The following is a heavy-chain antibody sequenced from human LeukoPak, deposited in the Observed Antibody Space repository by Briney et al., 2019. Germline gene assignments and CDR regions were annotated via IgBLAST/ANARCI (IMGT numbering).Heavy chain of an antibody. V-gene: IGHV1-2*02. CDR3: ARRSRTAMVLDY. Sequence: ASVKVSCKASGYTFTGYYMHWVRQAPGQGLEWMGWINPNSGGTNYAQKLQGRVTMTTDTSTSTAYMELRSLRSDDTAVYYCARRSRTAMVLDYWGQGTLVTVSS. CDR2: INPNSGGT. J-gene: IGHJ4*02. CDR1: GYTFTGYY. D-gene: IGHD5-18*01.